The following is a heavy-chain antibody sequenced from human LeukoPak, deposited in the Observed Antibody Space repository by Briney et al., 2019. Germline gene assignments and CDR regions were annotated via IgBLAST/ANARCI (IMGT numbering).Heavy chain of an antibody. D-gene: IGHD1-26*01. J-gene: IGHJ4*02. CDR1: GYSISSGYY. CDR3: ARNIVGATHTNL. Sequence: SETLSLTCTVSGYSISSGYYWGWIRQPPGKGLEWIGEIYHSGSTNYNPSLKSRVTISVDKSKNQFSLKLSSVTAADTAVYYCARNIVGATHTNLWGQGTLVTVSS. V-gene: IGHV4-38-2*02. CDR2: IYHSGST.